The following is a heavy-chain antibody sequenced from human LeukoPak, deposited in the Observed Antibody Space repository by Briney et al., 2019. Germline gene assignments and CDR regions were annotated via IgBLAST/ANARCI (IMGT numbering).Heavy chain of an antibody. CDR3: ARRTSGAFAI. CDR1: GFSFSTYW. CDR2: INQDGSEK. J-gene: IGHJ3*02. Sequence: GGSLRLSCAASGFSFSTYWMSWVRQAPGKGLEWVAAINQDGSEKYYVDSVKGRFTISRDNAKNSLYLQMNSLRAEDAAVYYCARRTSGAFAIWGQGTKVTVSS. V-gene: IGHV3-7*02.